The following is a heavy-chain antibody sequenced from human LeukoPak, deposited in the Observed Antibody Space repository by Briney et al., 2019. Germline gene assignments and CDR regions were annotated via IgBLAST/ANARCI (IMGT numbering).Heavy chain of an antibody. V-gene: IGHV1-69*05. D-gene: IGHD1-26*01. CDR2: IIPIFGTA. J-gene: IGHJ5*02. CDR3: ARVVVGATTTWFDP. CDR1: GGTFSSYA. Sequence: GSSVKVSCKASGGTFSSYAISWVRQAPGQGFEWMGGIIPIFGTANYAQKFQGRVTITTDESTSTAYMELSSLRSEDTAVYYCARVVVGATTTWFDPWGQGTLVTVSS.